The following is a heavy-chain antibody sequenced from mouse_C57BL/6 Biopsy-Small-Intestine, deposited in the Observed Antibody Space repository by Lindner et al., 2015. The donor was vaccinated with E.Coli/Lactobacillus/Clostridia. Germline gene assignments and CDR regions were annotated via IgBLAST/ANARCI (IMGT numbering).Heavy chain of an antibody. J-gene: IGHJ4*01. CDR2: INPNSGGA. CDR3: ARDHFYNRIGYYLS. CDR1: GYSFTAYY. V-gene: IGHV1S29*02. D-gene: IGHD2-3*01. Sequence: SVKVSCKTSGYSFTAYYIHWVRQAPGQGLEWMGRINPNSGGADYARAFQGRVTMTRDTSITTAYMELSGLRFDDTAMYYCARDHFYNRIGYYLSWGQGTPVTVSS.